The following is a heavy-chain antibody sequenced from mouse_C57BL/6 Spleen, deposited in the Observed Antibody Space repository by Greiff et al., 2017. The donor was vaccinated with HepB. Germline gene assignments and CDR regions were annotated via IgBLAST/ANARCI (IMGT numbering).Heavy chain of an antibody. CDR2: IDPSDSYT. D-gene: IGHD1-1*01. CDR3: ARGGGFYYFDY. J-gene: IGHJ2*01. Sequence: QVQLQQPGAELVMPGASVKLSCKASGYTFTSYWMHWVKQRPEQGLEWIGEIDPSDSYTNYNQKFKGKSTLTVDKSSSTAYMQLSSLTSEDSAVYYCARGGGFYYFDYWGQGTTLTVSS. CDR1: GYTFTSYW. V-gene: IGHV1-69*01.